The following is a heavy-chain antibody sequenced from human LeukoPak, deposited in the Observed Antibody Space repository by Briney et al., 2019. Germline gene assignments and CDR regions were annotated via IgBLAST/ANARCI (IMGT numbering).Heavy chain of an antibody. Sequence: PSETVSHTCSVSGGPISSQHWRCLGQPTGKTLVWIGRIYASRNTNYIPSLKSRVTMSVDTAKNLFALKLCALSAADTAVYYCTRQWVASAIDYWLQGTLVTV. V-gene: IGHV4-4*07. J-gene: IGHJ4*02. CDR1: GGPISSQH. D-gene: IGHD6-19*01. CDR3: TRQWVASAIDY. CDR2: IYASRNT.